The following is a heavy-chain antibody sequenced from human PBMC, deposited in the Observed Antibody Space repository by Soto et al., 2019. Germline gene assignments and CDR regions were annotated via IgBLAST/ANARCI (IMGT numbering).Heavy chain of an antibody. CDR1: GFTFSSYG. V-gene: IGHV3-30*18. Sequence: QVQLVESGGGVVQPGRSLRLSCAASGFTFSSYGMHWVRQAPGKGLEWVAVISYDGSNKYYADSVKGRFTISRDNSKNTMYLQMNSLRAEDTAVYYCAKDLDFWRVYGMDVWGQGTTVTVSS. CDR3: AKDLDFWRVYGMDV. CDR2: ISYDGSNK. D-gene: IGHD3-3*01. J-gene: IGHJ6*02.